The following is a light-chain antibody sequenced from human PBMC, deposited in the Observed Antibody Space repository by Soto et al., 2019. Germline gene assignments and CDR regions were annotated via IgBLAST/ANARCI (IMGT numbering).Light chain of an antibody. CDR1: NSNIGVGFD. V-gene: IGLV1-40*01. CDR2: EVS. Sequence: QSVLTQPPSVSGAPGQTVTISCTGSNSNIGVGFDVHWYQQIPGTAPKLMIYEVSSRPSGVSNRFSGSKSGNTASLTISGLQAEDEADYFCGSYTSTSTLYVFGSGTKV. CDR3: GSYTSTSTLYV. J-gene: IGLJ1*01.